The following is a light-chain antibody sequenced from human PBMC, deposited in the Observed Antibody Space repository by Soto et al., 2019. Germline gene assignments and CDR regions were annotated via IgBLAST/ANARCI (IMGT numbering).Light chain of an antibody. V-gene: IGKV3-20*01. J-gene: IGKJ2*01. CDR1: QSVSSSY. Sequence: EIVLTQSPGTLSLSPGERATLSCRASQSVSSSYLAWYQQKPGQAHRLLIYGASSRATGIPDRFSGSGSGTDFTLTIRRLEPEDFAVYYCQQYGSSPKYTFGQGTTLEIK. CDR3: QQYGSSPKYT. CDR2: GAS.